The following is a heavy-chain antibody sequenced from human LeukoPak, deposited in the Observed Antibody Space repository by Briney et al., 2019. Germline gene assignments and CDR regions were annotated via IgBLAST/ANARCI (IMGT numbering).Heavy chain of an antibody. CDR3: ARGEESGYDSSANWFDP. CDR1: GGSISSGDYY. Sequence: SQTLSLTCTVSGGSISSGDYYWSWIRQPPGKGLEWIRYISYTGSTYYNPSLKSRVTISVDTSKNQFSLNLSSVTAADTAVYYCARGEESGYDSSANWFDPWGQGTLVTVSS. D-gene: IGHD3-22*01. V-gene: IGHV4-30-4*08. CDR2: ISYTGST. J-gene: IGHJ5*02.